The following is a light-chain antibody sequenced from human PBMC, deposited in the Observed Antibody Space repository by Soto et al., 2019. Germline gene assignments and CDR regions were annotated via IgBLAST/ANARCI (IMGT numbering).Light chain of an antibody. V-gene: IGLV2-14*01. J-gene: IGLJ1*01. CDR1: NSDVGVYNY. Sequence: HSVLTQPASVSGSPGQSITMFCTGTNSDVGVYNYVSWYHQHPGKARKLIIYGVTNRPSGVSDRFSGSKSGYTASLTISGLRAEDEADYYCSSYTNTCAPVFGTGTKVSV. CDR2: GVT. CDR3: SSYTNTCAPV.